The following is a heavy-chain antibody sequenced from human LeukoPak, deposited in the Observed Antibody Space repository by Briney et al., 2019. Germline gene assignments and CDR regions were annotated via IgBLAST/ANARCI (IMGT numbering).Heavy chain of an antibody. J-gene: IGHJ4*02. CDR1: GGSIRSY. CDR2: IYGSGST. Sequence: SETLSLTCTVPGGSIRSYWSWIRQPAGKGLEWIGRIYGSGSTDYNPSLKSRVTMSIDTSKNQFSLMLTSVTAADTAVYYCARDLGYGGVGPDNWGQGILVTVSS. V-gene: IGHV4-4*07. D-gene: IGHD4-23*01. CDR3: ARDLGYGGVGPDN.